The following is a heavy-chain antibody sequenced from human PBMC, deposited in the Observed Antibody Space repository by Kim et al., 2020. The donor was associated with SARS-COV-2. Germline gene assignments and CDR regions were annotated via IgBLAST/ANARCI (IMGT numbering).Heavy chain of an antibody. CDR3: ARGSSWYGTFDY. V-gene: IGHV3-33*01. Sequence: GGSLRLSCAASGFTFSSYGMHWVRQAPGKGLEWVAVIWYDGSNKYYADSVKGRFTISRDNSKNTLYLQMNSLRAEDTAVYYCARGSSWYGTFDYWGQGTLVPVSS. J-gene: IGHJ4*02. CDR1: GFTFSSYG. CDR2: IWYDGSNK. D-gene: IGHD6-13*01.